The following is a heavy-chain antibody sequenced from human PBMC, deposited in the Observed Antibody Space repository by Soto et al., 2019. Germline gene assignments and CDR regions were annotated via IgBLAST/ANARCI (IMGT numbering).Heavy chain of an antibody. J-gene: IGHJ5*02. D-gene: IGHD3-10*01. V-gene: IGHV3-74*01. CDR3: ARDPLYYGSESYYKHTSWFDP. CDR2: INSDGSST. CDR1: GFTFSSYW. Sequence: GGSLRLSCAASGFTFSSYWMHWVRQAPGKGLVWVSRINSDGSSTSYADSVKGRFTISRDNAKNTLYLQMNSLRAEDTAVYYCARDPLYYGSESYYKHTSWFDPWGQGTLVTVS.